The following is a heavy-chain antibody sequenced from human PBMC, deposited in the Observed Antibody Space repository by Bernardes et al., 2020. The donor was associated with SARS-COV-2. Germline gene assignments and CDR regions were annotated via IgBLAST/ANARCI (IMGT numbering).Heavy chain of an antibody. J-gene: IGHJ4*02. CDR1: GFTFSSYW. CDR2: IKQDGSEK. CDR3: ARDAPSRFLEWLLDY. V-gene: IGHV3-7*05. Sequence: GGSLRLSCAASGFTFSSYWMSWVRQAPGKGLEWVANIKQDGSEKYYVDSVKGRFTISRDNAKNSLYLQMNSLRAEDTAVYYCARDAPSRFLEWLLDYWGQGTLVTVSS. D-gene: IGHD3-3*01.